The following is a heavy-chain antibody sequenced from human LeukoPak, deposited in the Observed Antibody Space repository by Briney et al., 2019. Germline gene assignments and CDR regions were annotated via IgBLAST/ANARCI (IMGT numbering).Heavy chain of an antibody. CDR1: GFTFSSYS. CDR2: IGPSSIPI. CDR3: VRDSTYAFDN. J-gene: IGHJ4*02. V-gene: IGHV3-48*01. Sequence: PGTSLRLSCAASGFTFSSYSMNWVRQAPGKGLEWASYIGPSSIPISYADSVRGRFTISRDNAKNSLYLEMNSLRAEDTAVYYCVRDSTYAFDNWGQGTLVTVSS.